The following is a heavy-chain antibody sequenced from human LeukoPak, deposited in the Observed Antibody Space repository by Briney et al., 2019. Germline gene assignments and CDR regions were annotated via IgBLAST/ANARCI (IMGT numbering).Heavy chain of an antibody. V-gene: IGHV3-21*06. CDR1: GFTFSSYG. CDR3: ARALIGYYFDY. D-gene: IGHD2-8*01. CDR2: VSNSGDYI. Sequence: GGSLRLSCAASGFTFSSYGMHWVRQAPGKGLEWVSSVSNSGDYIHYADSVKGRFTISRDNSKNSLYLQMNSLRAEDTAVYYCARALIGYYFDYWGQGTLVTVSS. J-gene: IGHJ4*02.